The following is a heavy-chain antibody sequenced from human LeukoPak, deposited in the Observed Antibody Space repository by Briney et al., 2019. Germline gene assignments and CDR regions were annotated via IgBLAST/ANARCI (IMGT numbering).Heavy chain of an antibody. V-gene: IGHV3-49*03. CDR1: GFTLGDYA. D-gene: IGHD3-10*01. Sequence: GGSLRLSCTASGFTLGDYAMSWFRQAPGKGLEWVGFIRSKAYGGTTEYAASVKGRFTISGDDSKSIAHLQVNSLKTEDTAVYYCTRVAVLLYYGSSHFDYWGQGTLVTVSS. CDR3: TRVAVLLYYGSSHFDY. CDR2: IRSKAYGGTT. J-gene: IGHJ4*02.